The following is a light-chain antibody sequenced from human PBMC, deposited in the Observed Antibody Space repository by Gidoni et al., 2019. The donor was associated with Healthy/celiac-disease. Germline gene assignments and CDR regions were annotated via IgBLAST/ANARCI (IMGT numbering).Light chain of an antibody. Sequence: IQLTHSPSSLSASVGDRVTITCRASQGISSYLAWYQQKPGKAPKLLIYAASTLQSGVPSRFSGSGSGTDFTLTISSLQPEDFATYYCQQLNSYPLLTFGGGTKVEIK. J-gene: IGKJ4*01. CDR3: QQLNSYPLLT. CDR1: QGISSY. CDR2: AAS. V-gene: IGKV1-9*01.